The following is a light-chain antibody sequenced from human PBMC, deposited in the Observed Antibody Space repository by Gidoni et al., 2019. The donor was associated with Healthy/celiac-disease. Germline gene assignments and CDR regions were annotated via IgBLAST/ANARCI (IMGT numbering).Light chain of an antibody. CDR3: QQYGSSPYT. CDR2: GAS. Sequence: DIVLTQSPGTLSLSPGERATLSCRASQSVSSSYLAWYQQKPGQAPRLLIYGASSRATGIPDRFSGSGSGTDFTLTISRLEPEDFAVYYCQQYGSSPYTFXQXTKLXIK. V-gene: IGKV3-20*01. J-gene: IGKJ2*01. CDR1: QSVSSSY.